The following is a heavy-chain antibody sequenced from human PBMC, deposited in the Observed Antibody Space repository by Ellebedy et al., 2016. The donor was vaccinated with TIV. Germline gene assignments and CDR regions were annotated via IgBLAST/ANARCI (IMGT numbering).Heavy chain of an antibody. CDR1: GFTFSSYW. CDR2: IKPDGSGK. CDR3: ARAVGGSGAY. D-gene: IGHD3-3*01. V-gene: IGHV3-7*01. Sequence: GGSLRLSXAASGFTFSSYWMHWVRQAPGKGLEWVANIKPDGSGKYYVDSARGRFTISRDNAKNSLYLQMNSLRAEDTAVYYCARAVGGSGAYWGQGTLVTVSS. J-gene: IGHJ4*02.